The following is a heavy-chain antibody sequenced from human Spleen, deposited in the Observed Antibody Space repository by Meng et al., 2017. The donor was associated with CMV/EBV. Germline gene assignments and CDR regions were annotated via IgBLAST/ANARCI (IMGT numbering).Heavy chain of an antibody. Sequence: SGFTFTRYSMNWVRQAPGKGLEWVSYPSSSSSDIYYSDSVKGRFTISRDNAKNSLYLQMNSLRAEDTAMYYCARDTRIGGKGGDFDYWGQGTLVTVSS. CDR1: GFTFTRYS. J-gene: IGHJ4*02. CDR3: ARDTRIGGKGGDFDY. CDR2: PSSSSSDI. V-gene: IGHV3-21*01. D-gene: IGHD3-10*01.